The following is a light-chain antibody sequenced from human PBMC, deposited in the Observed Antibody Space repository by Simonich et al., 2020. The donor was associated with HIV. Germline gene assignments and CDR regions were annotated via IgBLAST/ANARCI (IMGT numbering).Light chain of an antibody. Sequence: QSALTQPPPVSGSPGQSVTISSPGTSSDVGGYNYVSWYQQHPGKAPKPMIYDVSNRPSGVSNRFSGSKSGNTASLTISGLQAEDEADYYCSSYTSSSTLVFGGGTKLTVL. J-gene: IGLJ2*01. CDR1: SSDVGGYNY. CDR3: SSYTSSSTLV. CDR2: DVS. V-gene: IGLV2-14*03.